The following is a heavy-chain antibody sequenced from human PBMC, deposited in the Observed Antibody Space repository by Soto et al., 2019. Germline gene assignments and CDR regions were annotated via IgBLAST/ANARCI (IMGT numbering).Heavy chain of an antibody. CDR3: ARGGSTRITIFGVVIIPNNWLDP. CDR1: GGSFSGYY. CDR2: INHSGST. D-gene: IGHD3-3*01. Sequence: PSETLSLTCAVYGGSFSGYYWSWIRQPPGKGLEWIGEINHSGSTNYNPSLKSRVTISVDTSKNQFSLKLSSVTAADTAVYYCARGGSTRITIFGVVIIPNNWLDPWGQGTLVPVYS. J-gene: IGHJ5*02. V-gene: IGHV4-34*01.